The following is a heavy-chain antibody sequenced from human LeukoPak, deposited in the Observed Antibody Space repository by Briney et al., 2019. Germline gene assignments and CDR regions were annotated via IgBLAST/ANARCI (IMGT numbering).Heavy chain of an antibody. D-gene: IGHD5-12*01. CDR1: GGSFNNYA. Sequence: SVKVSCKASGGSFNNYAVTWVRQAPGQGLEWMGGFIPILDTTNHAPNFQGRVTITTDESSTTAYMELSSLKWEDTALYYCARSKDYDYHFNYWGQGTLVTVSS. J-gene: IGHJ4*02. V-gene: IGHV1-69*05. CDR3: ARSKDYDYHFNY. CDR2: FIPILDTT.